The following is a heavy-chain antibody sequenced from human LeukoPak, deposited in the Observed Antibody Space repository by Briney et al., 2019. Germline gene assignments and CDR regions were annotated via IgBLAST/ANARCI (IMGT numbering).Heavy chain of an antibody. V-gene: IGHV4-39*01. Sequence: SETLSLTCTVSGGSISSYYWGWIRQPPGKGLEWIGTIYYSGSTYYNPSLTSRVTISVDTSKNQFSLKLSSVTAADTAVYYCARHKDYYYSYMDVWGKGTTVTISS. CDR1: GGSISSYY. J-gene: IGHJ6*03. CDR3: ARHKDYYYSYMDV. CDR2: IYYSGST.